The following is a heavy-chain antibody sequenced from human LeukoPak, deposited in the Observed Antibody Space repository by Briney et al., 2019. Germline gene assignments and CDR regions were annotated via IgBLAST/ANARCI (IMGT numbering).Heavy chain of an antibody. CDR1: GGTFSNYA. CDR3: ARLEVSGSYDNFDY. J-gene: IGHJ4*02. D-gene: IGHD1-26*01. Sequence: GASVKVSCKASGGTFSNYAISWVRQAPGQGLEWMGGIIPIFGTANYAQKFQGRVTITADESTSTAYMELSSLRSEDTAVYYCARLEVSGSYDNFDYWGQGTLVTVSS. V-gene: IGHV1-69*13. CDR2: IIPIFGTA.